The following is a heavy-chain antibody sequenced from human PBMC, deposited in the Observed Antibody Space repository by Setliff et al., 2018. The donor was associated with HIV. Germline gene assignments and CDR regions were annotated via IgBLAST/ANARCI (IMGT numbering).Heavy chain of an antibody. CDR3: ARAEQLALGDYYYMDV. CDR2: IYTDENT. Sequence: SETLSLTCIVSGGSINCYYWSWIRQPAGKGLEWIGRIYTDENTNYNPTPESRVPISVDTSKNQFSLKLSSVTAADTAVYYCARAEQLALGDYYYMDVWGKGTTVTVSS. CDR1: GGSINCYY. J-gene: IGHJ6*03. D-gene: IGHD6-6*01. V-gene: IGHV4-4*07.